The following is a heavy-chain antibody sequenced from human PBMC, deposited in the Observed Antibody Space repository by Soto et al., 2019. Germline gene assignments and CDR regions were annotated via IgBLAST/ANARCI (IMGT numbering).Heavy chain of an antibody. CDR1: GLIFSNYK. J-gene: IGHJ4*02. CDR2: INTDGSII. V-gene: IGHV3-74*01. Sequence: EVQLVESGGGLVQPGGSLRLSCAASGLIFSNYKTHWVRQAPGKGLVWVSRINTDGSIIDYADSVKGRFTVSRDNAKNTLYLQMNSLRADDTAVYYCARDTDGLHYWGQGTLVTVSS. CDR3: ARDTDGLHY.